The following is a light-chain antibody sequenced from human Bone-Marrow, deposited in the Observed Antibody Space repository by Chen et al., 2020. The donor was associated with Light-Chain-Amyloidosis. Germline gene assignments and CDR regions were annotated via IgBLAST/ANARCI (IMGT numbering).Light chain of an antibody. Sequence: SYELTQPPSVPVSPGQTARITCSGDALPKKYAYCYQQKPGQAPVLLIYKDSERPSGIPARFSGSSSGTTVTLTISGVQAEDEADYYCQSADSSGTYVVFGGGTKLTVL. CDR1: ALPKKY. J-gene: IGLJ2*01. CDR3: QSADSSGTYVV. V-gene: IGLV3-25*03. CDR2: KDS.